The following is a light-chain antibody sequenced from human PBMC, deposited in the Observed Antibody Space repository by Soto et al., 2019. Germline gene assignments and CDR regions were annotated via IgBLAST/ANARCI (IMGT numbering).Light chain of an antibody. V-gene: IGKV3-20*01. Sequence: EIVLTKSPDTLSLSPGERATLSCTASESVTSSCLAWYQRKPGQAPRILIHTTSTRATDIPDRFSGSGSGTDFTLTISRLEPEDFAVYYCQQCGGSPLFSFGPGTRVDI. CDR3: QQCGGSPLFS. CDR2: TTS. J-gene: IGKJ3*01. CDR1: ESVTSSC.